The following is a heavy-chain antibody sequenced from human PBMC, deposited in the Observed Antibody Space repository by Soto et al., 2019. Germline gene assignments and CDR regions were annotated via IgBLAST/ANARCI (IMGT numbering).Heavy chain of an antibody. D-gene: IGHD2-15*01. CDR2: ISAYNGNT. J-gene: IGHJ4*02. CDR1: GYTFTSYG. Sequence: QVQLVQSGAEVKKPGASVKVSCKASGYTFTSYGISWVRQAPGQGLEWMGWISAYNGNTNYAQKLQGRGTMTTDKSTSTANMELRSLRSDDTAVYYCARVGVYCSGGSCYPHFDYWGQGTLVTVSS. CDR3: ARVGVYCSGGSCYPHFDY. V-gene: IGHV1-18*01.